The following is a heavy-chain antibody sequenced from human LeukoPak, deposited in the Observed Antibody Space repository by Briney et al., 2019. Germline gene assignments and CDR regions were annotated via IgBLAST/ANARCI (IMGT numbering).Heavy chain of an antibody. CDR2: IIPIFGTA. J-gene: IGHJ4*02. CDR1: GGTFSSYA. CDR3: ARDTGLHDYGDYVGPTYRHTFDY. V-gene: IGHV1-69*13. D-gene: IGHD4-17*01. Sequence: SVKVSCKASGGTFSSYAISWVRQAPGQGLEWMGGIIPIFGTANYAQKFQGRVTITADESTSTAYMELSSLRSEDTAVYYCARDTGLHDYGDYVGPTYRHTFDYWGQGTLVTVSS.